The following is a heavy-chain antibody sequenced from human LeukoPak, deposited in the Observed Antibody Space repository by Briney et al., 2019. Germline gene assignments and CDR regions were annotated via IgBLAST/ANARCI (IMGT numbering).Heavy chain of an antibody. V-gene: IGHV5-51*01. CDR2: IYPGDPDT. CDR3: ARLMYYYDSSGYYSQYFDY. CDR1: GYSFTSYW. D-gene: IGHD3-22*01. Sequence: GESLQISCKGSGYSFTSYWIGWVRQMPGKGLEWMGIIYPGDPDTRYSPSFQGQVTISADKSISTAYLQWSSLKASDTAMYYCARLMYYYDSSGYYSQYFDYWGQGTLVTVSS. J-gene: IGHJ4*02.